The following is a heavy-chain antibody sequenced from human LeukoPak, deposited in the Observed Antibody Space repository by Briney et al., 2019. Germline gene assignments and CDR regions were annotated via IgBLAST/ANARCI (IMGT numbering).Heavy chain of an antibody. CDR1: GFTFSSYW. CDR3: VRVGSGWSHDS. J-gene: IGHJ4*02. V-gene: IGHV3-74*01. Sequence: PGRSLRLSCGASGFTFSSYWMHWVRQAPGKGLVWVSRINGVGSSTSYADSVKGRFTISRDNAKNTLYLQMNGLRAEDTAVYHCVRVGSGWSHDSWGQGTLVTVSS. CDR2: INGVGSST. D-gene: IGHD6-19*01.